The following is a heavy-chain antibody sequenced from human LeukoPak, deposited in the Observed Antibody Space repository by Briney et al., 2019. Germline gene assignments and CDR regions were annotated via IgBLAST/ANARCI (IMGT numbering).Heavy chain of an antibody. CDR2: IYYSGST. J-gene: IGHJ3*02. Sequence: SSETLSLTCTVSGGSISSSSYYWGWIRQPPGKGLEWIGSIYYSGSTYYNPSLKSRVTISVDTSKNQFSLMLNSVTAADTAVYYCARGYSGSYYFAFDIWGQGTMVTVSS. CDR1: GGSISSSSYY. CDR3: ARGYSGSYYFAFDI. V-gene: IGHV4-39*01. D-gene: IGHD1-26*01.